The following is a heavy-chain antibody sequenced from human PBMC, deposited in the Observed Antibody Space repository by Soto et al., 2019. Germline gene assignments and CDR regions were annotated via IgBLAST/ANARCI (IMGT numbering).Heavy chain of an antibody. V-gene: IGHV4-4*02. D-gene: IGHD3-10*01. Sequence: SETLSLTCAVSGGSISSSNWWSWVRQPPGKGLEWIGEIYHSGSANYNPSLKSRVTISVDKSKNQFSLKLSSVTAADTAVYYCAIESRTYYYGSGTTYWGQGTLVTVSS. CDR3: AIESRTYYYGSGTTY. CDR2: IYHSGSA. CDR1: GGSISSSNW. J-gene: IGHJ4*02.